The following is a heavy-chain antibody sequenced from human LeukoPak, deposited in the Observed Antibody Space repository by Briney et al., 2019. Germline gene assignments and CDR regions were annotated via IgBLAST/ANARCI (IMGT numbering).Heavy chain of an antibody. CDR1: GFTFDDYT. CDR2: ISWDGGST. J-gene: IGHJ4*02. Sequence: PGGSLRLSCAASGFTFDDYTMHWVRQAPGKGVEWVSLISWDGGSTYYADSVKGRFTISRDNSKNSLYLQMNSLRTEDTALSSCAKDIRRGYCSGGSCSYYFDYWGQGTLVTVSS. CDR3: AKDIRRGYCSGGSCSYYFDY. V-gene: IGHV3-43*01. D-gene: IGHD2-15*01.